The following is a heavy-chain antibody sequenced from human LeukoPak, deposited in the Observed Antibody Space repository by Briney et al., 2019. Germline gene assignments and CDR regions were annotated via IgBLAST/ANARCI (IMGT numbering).Heavy chain of an antibody. CDR1: GYTFTGYY. V-gene: IGHV1-2*02. J-gene: IGHJ3*02. CDR3: AREDGLIHAFDI. Sequence: GASVKVSCKASGYTFTGYYMHWVRQAPGQGLEWMGWINPNSGGTNYAQKFQGRVTMTRDKSISTAYMELSRLRSDDTAVYYCAREDGLIHAFDIWGQGTMVTVSS. CDR2: INPNSGGT. D-gene: IGHD2-8*01.